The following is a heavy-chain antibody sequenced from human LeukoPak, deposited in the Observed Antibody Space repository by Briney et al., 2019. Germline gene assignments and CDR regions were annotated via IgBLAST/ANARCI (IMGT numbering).Heavy chain of an antibody. V-gene: IGHV4-30-4*01. Sequence: SETLSLTCSVSGGSNSSSIYYWSWIRQPPGKGLEWIGYIYYSGSTYYNPSLKSRVTISVDTSKNQFSLKLSSVTAADTAVYYCARMEGGNWFDPWGQGTLVIVSS. J-gene: IGHJ5*02. CDR1: GGSNSSSIYY. CDR2: IYYSGST. CDR3: ARMEGGNWFDP. D-gene: IGHD2-15*01.